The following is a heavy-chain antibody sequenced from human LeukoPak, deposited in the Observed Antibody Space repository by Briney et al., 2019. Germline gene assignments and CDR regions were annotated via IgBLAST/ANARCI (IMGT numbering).Heavy chain of an antibody. J-gene: IGHJ6*03. CDR2: MNPNSRNT. CDR1: GYTFNTYD. D-gene: IGHD1-26*01. Sequence: ASVKVSCKASGYTFNTYDINWLRQVPGQGLEWMGWMNPNSRNTGYAQKFQGRVTITRNISISTAYMELSSLRSEDTAVYYCARDLGHGGSYYMDVWGRGTTVTVSS. CDR3: ARDLGHGGSYYMDV. V-gene: IGHV1-8*03.